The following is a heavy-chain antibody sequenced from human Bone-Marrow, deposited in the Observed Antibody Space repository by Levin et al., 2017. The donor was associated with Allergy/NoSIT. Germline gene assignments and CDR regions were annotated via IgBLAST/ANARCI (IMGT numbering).Heavy chain of an antibody. CDR3: ARDVDCSSTSCYTRYYYYGMDV. D-gene: IGHD2-2*02. CDR1: GYTFTSYG. J-gene: IGHJ6*02. CDR2: ISAYNGNT. Sequence: ASVKVSCKASGYTFTSYGISWVRQAPGQGLEWMGWISAYNGNTNYAQKLQGRVTMTTDTSTSTAYMELRSLRSDDTAVYYCARDVDCSSTSCYTRYYYYGMDVWGQGTTVTVSS. V-gene: IGHV1-18*01.